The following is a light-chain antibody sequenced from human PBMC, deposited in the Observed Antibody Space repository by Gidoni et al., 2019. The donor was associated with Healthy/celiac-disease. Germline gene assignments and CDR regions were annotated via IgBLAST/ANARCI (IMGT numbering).Light chain of an antibody. J-gene: IGLJ1*01. CDR1: SLRSYY. CDR3: NSRDSSGNHLEV. Sequence: SSELTQYPAVSVALGQTVRITCQGDSLRSYYASWYQQKPGQAPVLVIYGKNNRTSGIPNRFSGSSSGNTAALTITGAQAEDEADYYCNSRDSSGNHLEVFGTGTKVTVL. V-gene: IGLV3-19*01. CDR2: GKN.